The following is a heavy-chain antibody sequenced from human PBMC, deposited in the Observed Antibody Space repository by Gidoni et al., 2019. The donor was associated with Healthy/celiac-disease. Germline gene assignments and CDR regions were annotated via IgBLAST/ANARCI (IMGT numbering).Heavy chain of an antibody. CDR2: IIGSGGST. D-gene: IGHD2-21*01. Sequence: EVQLLESGGGLVQPGGSLRLSCAASGFTFSSYAMSWVRQAPGKGLEWVSAIIGSGGSTYYADSVKGRFTISRDNSKNTLYLQMNSLRAEDTAVYYCAKGGYCGGDCYLSLIDYWGQGTLVTVSS. J-gene: IGHJ4*02. CDR3: AKGGYCGGDCYLSLIDY. V-gene: IGHV3-23*01. CDR1: GFTFSSYA.